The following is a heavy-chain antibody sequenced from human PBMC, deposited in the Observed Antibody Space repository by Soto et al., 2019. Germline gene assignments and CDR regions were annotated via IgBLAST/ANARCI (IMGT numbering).Heavy chain of an antibody. CDR2: INHSGSN. CDR3: ARAYSGSSEGAFDI. CDR1: GGSFSGYY. Sequence: SETLSLTCAVYGGSFSGYYWSWIRQPPGKGLEWIGEINHSGSNNYNPSLKSRVTISVDTSKNQLSLKLSSVTAADTAVYYCARAYSGSSEGAFDIWGQGTTGTVSS. J-gene: IGHJ3*02. V-gene: IGHV4-34*01. D-gene: IGHD1-26*01.